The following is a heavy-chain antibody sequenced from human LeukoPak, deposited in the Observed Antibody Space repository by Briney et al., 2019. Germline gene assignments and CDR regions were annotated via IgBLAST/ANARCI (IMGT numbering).Heavy chain of an antibody. CDR3: ARLSGSWNFDY. CDR1: GYSFASQW. J-gene: IGHJ4*02. Sequence: PGESLKISCKGSGYSFASQWIGWVRQMPGKGLEWIGIINPGDSDTRYSPSFQGQVTISVDKSISTAYLQWTSLKASDTAMYYCARLSGSWNFDYWGQGTLVTVSS. V-gene: IGHV5-51*01. D-gene: IGHD6-13*01. CDR2: INPGDSDT.